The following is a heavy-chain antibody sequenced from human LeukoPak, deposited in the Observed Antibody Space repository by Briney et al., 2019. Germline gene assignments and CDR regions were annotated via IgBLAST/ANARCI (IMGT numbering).Heavy chain of an antibody. CDR3: ARDPSSTNWYFDL. Sequence: GASVKVSCKAPGYTFTGYYMHWVRQAPGQGLEWMGIINPSGGSTSYAQKFQGRVTMTRDTSTSTVYMELSSLRSEDTAVYYCARDPSSTNWYFDLWGRGTLVTVSS. J-gene: IGHJ2*01. D-gene: IGHD1/OR15-1a*01. CDR2: INPSGGST. V-gene: IGHV1-46*01. CDR1: GYTFTGYY.